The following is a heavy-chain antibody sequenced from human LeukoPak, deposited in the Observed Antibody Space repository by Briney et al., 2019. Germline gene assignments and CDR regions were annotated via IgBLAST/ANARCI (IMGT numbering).Heavy chain of an antibody. D-gene: IGHD6-19*01. V-gene: IGHV3-7*04. CDR1: GFTFSNYW. CDR2: IKQDGSAK. Sequence: GGSLRLSCAASGFTFSNYWMNWVRQAPGKGLEWVANIKQDGSAKYYVDSVKGRFTISRDNAKNSLYLQMNSLGAEDTAVYYCARTIREQWLTIDYWGQGILVTFSS. CDR3: ARTIREQWLTIDY. J-gene: IGHJ4*02.